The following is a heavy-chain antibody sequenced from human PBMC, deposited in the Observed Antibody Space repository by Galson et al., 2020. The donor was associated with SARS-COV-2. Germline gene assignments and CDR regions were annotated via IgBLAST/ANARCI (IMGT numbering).Heavy chain of an antibody. CDR1: GYTFTSYG. D-gene: IGHD2-2*01. CDR2: ISAYNGNT. Sequence: ASVKVSCKASGYTFTSYGISWVRQAPGQGLEWMGWISAYNGNTNYAQKLQGRVTMTTDTSTSTAYMELRSLVSDDTAVYYCARVGPAAIWYYYYMDVWGKGTTVTVSS. J-gene: IGHJ6*03. V-gene: IGHV1-18*01. CDR3: ARVGPAAIWYYYYMDV.